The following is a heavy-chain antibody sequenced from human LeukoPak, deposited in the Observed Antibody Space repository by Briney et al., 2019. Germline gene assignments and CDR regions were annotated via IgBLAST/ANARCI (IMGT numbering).Heavy chain of an antibody. CDR2: INTSGST. D-gene: IGHD2-15*01. CDR1: GVSISSHY. CDR3: ARDWRYCSVGSCSYYFDY. Sequence: SETLSLTCSVSGVSISSHYWSWIRQPAGEGLEWIGRINTSGSTNYNPSLNSRVTISVDKSKNHLSLNLSSVTAADTAFYYCARDWRYCSVGSCSYYFDYWGQGALVTVSS. J-gene: IGHJ4*02. V-gene: IGHV4-4*07.